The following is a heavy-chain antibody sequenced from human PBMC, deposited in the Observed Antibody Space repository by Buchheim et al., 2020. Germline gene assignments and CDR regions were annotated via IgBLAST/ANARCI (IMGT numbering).Heavy chain of an antibody. Sequence: QLQLQESGPGLVKPSETLSLTCTVSGGSISSSSYYWGWIRQPPGKGLEWIGSIYYSGSTYYNPSLKSRVTISVDTSKKQFSLKLSSVTAADTAVYYCARVSAYYDILTGYSFSYYYGMDVWGQGTT. CDR3: ARVSAYYDILTGYSFSYYYGMDV. CDR2: IYYSGST. CDR1: GGSISSSSYY. V-gene: IGHV4-39*07. J-gene: IGHJ6*02. D-gene: IGHD3-9*01.